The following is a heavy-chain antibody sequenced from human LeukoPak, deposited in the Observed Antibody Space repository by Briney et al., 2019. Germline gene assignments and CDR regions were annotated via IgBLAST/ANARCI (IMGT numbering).Heavy chain of an antibody. CDR3: ARHYSGTYSSPFDY. Sequence: GESLKISCKGSGYSFTNYWIGWVRQMPEKGLEWMGIIYPGDSDIRYSPSFQGQVTFSADKSISTAYLQWSSLKASDTAMYYCARHYSGTYSSPFDYWGQGTLVTVSS. J-gene: IGHJ4*02. CDR1: GYSFTNYW. CDR2: IYPGDSDI. V-gene: IGHV5-51*01. D-gene: IGHD1-26*01.